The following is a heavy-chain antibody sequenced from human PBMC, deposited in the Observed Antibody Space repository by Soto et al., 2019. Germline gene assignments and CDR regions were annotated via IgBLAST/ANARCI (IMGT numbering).Heavy chain of an antibody. J-gene: IGHJ4*02. CDR3: ARVPLSYYYDSSGYYDY. Sequence: SETLSLTCAVSGDSISNGYYWAWIRQPPGKGLEWVASIYHTGTTYYNPSLTSRATISVDTSKNQLSLRLSSVTAADSAVYYCARVPLSYYYDSSGYYDYWGQGTLVTVSS. CDR1: GDSISNGYY. CDR2: IYHTGTT. D-gene: IGHD3-22*01. V-gene: IGHV4-38-2*01.